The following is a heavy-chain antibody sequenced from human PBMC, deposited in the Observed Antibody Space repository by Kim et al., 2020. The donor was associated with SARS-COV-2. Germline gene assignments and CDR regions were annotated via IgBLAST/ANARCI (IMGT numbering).Heavy chain of an antibody. J-gene: IGHJ4*02. Sequence: SETLSLTCTVSGGSIRTYYWSWIRQPPGKGLEWIGYIYYSGTTKYNPSLKSRVTISVDTSKNQFSLKMTSVTAADTAVYYCARLGYYDFWSGPDNPYYFEYWGQGTLVTVSS. V-gene: IGHV4-59*08. D-gene: IGHD3-3*01. CDR2: IYYSGTT. CDR3: ARLGYYDFWSGPDNPYYFEY. CDR1: GGSIRTYY.